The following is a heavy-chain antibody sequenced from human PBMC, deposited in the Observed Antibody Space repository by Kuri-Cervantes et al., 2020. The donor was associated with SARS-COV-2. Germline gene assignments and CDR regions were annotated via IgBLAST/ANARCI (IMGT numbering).Heavy chain of an antibody. D-gene: IGHD3-10*01. CDR2: ISSSGRTT. CDR1: GFTFSSYA. V-gene: IGHV3-48*03. J-gene: IGHJ5*01. Sequence: LSLTCAASGFTFSSYAMHWVRQAPGKGLEWISYISSSGRTTYYADSVKGRFTISRDNAKNSLYLQMDSLRGEDTALYYCARDEGVRGLIPGWFDSWGQGTLVTVSS. CDR3: ARDEGVRGLIPGWFDS.